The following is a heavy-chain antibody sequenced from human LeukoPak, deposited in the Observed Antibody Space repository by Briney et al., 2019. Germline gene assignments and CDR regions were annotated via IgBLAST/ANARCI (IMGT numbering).Heavy chain of an antibody. J-gene: IGHJ4*02. CDR2: ISGSGGST. CDR3: ARDTYYYGSGRLRTRNFDY. D-gene: IGHD3-10*01. CDR1: GFTFSSYG. Sequence: PGGTLRLSCAASGFTFSSYGMSWVRQAPGKGLEWVSAISGSGGSTYYADSVKGRFTISRDNSKNTLYLQMNSLRAEDTAVYYCARDTYYYGSGRLRTRNFDYWGQGTLVTVSS. V-gene: IGHV3-23*01.